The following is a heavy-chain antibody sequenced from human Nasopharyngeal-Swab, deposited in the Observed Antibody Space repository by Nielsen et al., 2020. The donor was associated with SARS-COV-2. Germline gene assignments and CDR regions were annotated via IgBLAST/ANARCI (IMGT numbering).Heavy chain of an antibody. CDR2: ISGSGEST. D-gene: IGHD1-26*01. V-gene: IGHV3-23*01. J-gene: IGHJ4*02. CDR1: GFTFSTYD. CDR3: ARASTGSLDY. Sequence: GGSLRLSCAASGFTFSTYDMSWVRQAPGKGLEWVSGISGSGESTHYADSVKGRFTISRDNSKNSLYLQMNSLRVEDTALYYCARASTGSLDYWGQGTLVTVSS.